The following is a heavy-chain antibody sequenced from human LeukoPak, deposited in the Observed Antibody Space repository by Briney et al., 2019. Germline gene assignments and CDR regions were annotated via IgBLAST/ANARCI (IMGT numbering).Heavy chain of an antibody. V-gene: IGHV3-13*01. D-gene: IGHD2-8*01. J-gene: IGHJ6*02. CDR3: VRDSNYYAMDV. Sequence: PGGSLRLSCAASGFTFRAYDVHWARETAGKGLEWVSGIGPDGDTYYADSVKGRITIARENGENSVHLQMNSRRAGDTAVYYCVRDSNYYAMDVWGQGTTVTVSS. CDR1: GFTFRAYD. CDR2: IGPDGDT.